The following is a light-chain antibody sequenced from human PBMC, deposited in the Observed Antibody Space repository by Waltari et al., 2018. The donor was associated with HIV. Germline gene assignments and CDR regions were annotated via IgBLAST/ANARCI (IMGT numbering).Light chain of an antibody. Sequence: QSVLTQPPSASGTPGQRVTIPCSGSSSNIGSNYVNWYRHLPGTAPELLMYRTNQRPAGVPDRFSASKSGTSASLAITGPQSEDEAHYYCAAWDDSLSRPVFGGGTRLTVL. V-gene: IGLV1-47*01. CDR3: AAWDDSLSRPV. CDR2: RTN. CDR1: SSNIGSNY. J-gene: IGLJ3*02.